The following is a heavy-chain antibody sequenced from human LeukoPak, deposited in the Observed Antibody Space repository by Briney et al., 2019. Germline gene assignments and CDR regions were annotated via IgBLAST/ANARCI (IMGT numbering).Heavy chain of an antibody. J-gene: IGHJ4*02. D-gene: IGHD3-9*01. Sequence: PGGSLRLSCAASGFPFGSYAMSWVRQAPGKGLEWVSGISGSGYSTYYADSLKGRFTISRDNSKNTVDLQLHSLRAEDTAIYYCAKDLSFDRGSLSYFFDYWGPGTLVAVSS. CDR2: ISGSGYST. V-gene: IGHV3-23*01. CDR3: AKDLSFDRGSLSYFFDY. CDR1: GFPFGSYA.